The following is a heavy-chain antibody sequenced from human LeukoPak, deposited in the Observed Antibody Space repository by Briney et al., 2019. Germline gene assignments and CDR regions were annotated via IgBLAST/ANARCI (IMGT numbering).Heavy chain of an antibody. Sequence: ASVKVSCKASGYNFTGYYMHWVRQAPGQGLEWMGWINPNSGGTNYAQKFQARVTMTRDTSFSTAYMELTSLRSDDTAVYYCARDREGDSVYFDYWGQGTLVTVST. D-gene: IGHD2-21*02. CDR2: INPNSGGT. J-gene: IGHJ4*02. CDR1: GYNFTGYY. V-gene: IGHV1-2*02. CDR3: ARDREGDSVYFDY.